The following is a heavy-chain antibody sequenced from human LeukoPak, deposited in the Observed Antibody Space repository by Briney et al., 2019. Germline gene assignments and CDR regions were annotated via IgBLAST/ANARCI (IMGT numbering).Heavy chain of an antibody. CDR1: GFTFSSYA. J-gene: IGHJ6*02. V-gene: IGHV3-30-3*01. Sequence: SGGSLRLSCAASGFTFSSYAMHWVRQAPGKGLEWVAVISYDGSNKYYADSVKGRFTISRDNSKNTLYLQMNGLRAEDTAVYYCARDSYGMDVWGQGTTVTVSS. CDR3: ARDSYGMDV. CDR2: ISYDGSNK.